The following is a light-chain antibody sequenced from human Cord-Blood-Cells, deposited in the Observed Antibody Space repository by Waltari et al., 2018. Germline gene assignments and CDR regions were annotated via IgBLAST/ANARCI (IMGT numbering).Light chain of an antibody. V-gene: IGLV3-9*01. CDR2: RDS. CDR3: QVWDSSTASWV. Sequence: YELTRPLSVSVALGQTARITCGGKNIRSQNLHLYQQKPGQAPVLVIYRDSNRPSGIPERFSGSNSGNTATLTISRAQAGDEADYYCQVWDSSTASWVFGGGTKLTVL. CDR1: NIRSQN. J-gene: IGLJ3*02.